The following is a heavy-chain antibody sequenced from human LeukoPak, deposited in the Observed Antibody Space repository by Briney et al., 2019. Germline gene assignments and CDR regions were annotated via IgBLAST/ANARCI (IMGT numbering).Heavy chain of an antibody. Sequence: ASVKVSCKASGYTFTSYYIHWVRQTTGQGLEWMGWVDPNDGDTDYAQKFQGRVTITRNTSITTAYMDLSSLISEDTAVYYCARGTRNTVTEYYFDYWGQGTLVTVSS. CDR3: ARGTRNTVTEYYFDY. D-gene: IGHD4-17*01. V-gene: IGHV1-8*03. J-gene: IGHJ4*02. CDR2: VDPNDGDT. CDR1: GYTFTSYY.